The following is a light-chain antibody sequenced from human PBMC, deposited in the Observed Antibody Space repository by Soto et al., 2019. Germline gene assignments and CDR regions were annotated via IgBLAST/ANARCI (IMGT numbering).Light chain of an antibody. CDR3: SSYTSSSTLYV. Sequence: QPVLTQPASVSGSPGQSITISCTGTSSDVGSYDSVSWYQQHPGKVPKLLIYDVSNWPSGVSYRFSGSKSGNTASLTISGLQAEDEADYYCSSYTSSSTLYVFGTGTKLTVL. CDR2: DVS. V-gene: IGLV2-14*01. J-gene: IGLJ1*01. CDR1: SSDVGSYDS.